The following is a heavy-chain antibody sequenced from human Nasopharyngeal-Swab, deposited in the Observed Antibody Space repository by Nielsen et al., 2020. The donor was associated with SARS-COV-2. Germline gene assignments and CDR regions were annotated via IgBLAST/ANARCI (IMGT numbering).Heavy chain of an antibody. Sequence: GGSLRLSCAASGFTFDDYAMHWVRQAPGKGLEWVSGISWNSGSIGYADSVKGRFTISRDNAKNSLYLQMNSLRAEDTALYYCAKVGGGIPDDAFDIWGQGTMVTVSS. CDR2: ISWNSGSI. V-gene: IGHV3-9*01. J-gene: IGHJ3*02. CDR3: AKVGGGIPDDAFDI. D-gene: IGHD1-14*01. CDR1: GFTFDDYA.